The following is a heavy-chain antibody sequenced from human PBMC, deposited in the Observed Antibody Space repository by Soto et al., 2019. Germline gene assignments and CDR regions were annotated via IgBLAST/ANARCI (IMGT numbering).Heavy chain of an antibody. Sequence: PAWSLRLSCSPSLFTFSSYAMSSVLQNPFKLLEFFSAISGSVGITYYADSVKGRFTISRDNSKNTLYLQMNSLRAEDTAVYYCANPLPDYDYVWGSYRPAPYYFEYWGQGTLVTVSS. CDR1: LFTFSSYA. V-gene: IGHV3-23*01. CDR2: ISGSVGIT. J-gene: IGHJ4*02. D-gene: IGHD3-16*02. CDR3: ANPLPDYDYVWGSYRPAPYYFEY.